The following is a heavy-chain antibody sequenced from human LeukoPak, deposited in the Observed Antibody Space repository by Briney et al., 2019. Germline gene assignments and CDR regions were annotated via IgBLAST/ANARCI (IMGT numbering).Heavy chain of an antibody. D-gene: IGHD6-19*01. CDR1: GYTFTSYG. Sequence: ASVKVSCKASGYTFTSYGTSWVRQAPGQGLEWMGWISAYNGNTNYAQKLQGRVTMTTDTSTSTAYMELRSLRSDDTAVYYCARDRTREQWLLAGNYYYYYGMDVWGQGTTVTVSS. CDR3: ARDRTREQWLLAGNYYYYYGMDV. V-gene: IGHV1-18*01. J-gene: IGHJ6*02. CDR2: ISAYNGNT.